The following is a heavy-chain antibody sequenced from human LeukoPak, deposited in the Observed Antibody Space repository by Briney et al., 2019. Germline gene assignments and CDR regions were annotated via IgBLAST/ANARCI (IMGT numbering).Heavy chain of an antibody. CDR2: INHSGST. J-gene: IGHJ5*02. Sequence: PSETLSLTCAVYGGSFSGYYWSWIRQPPGKGLEWIGEINHSGSTNYNPSLKSRVTISVDTSKNQFSLNLSSVTAADTAVYYCARWVAAAASDWFDPWGQGTLVTVSS. D-gene: IGHD6-13*01. CDR3: ARWVAAAASDWFDP. V-gene: IGHV4-34*01. CDR1: GGSFSGYY.